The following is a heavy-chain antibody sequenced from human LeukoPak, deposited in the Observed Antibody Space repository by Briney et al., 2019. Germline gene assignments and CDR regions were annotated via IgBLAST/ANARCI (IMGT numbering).Heavy chain of an antibody. J-gene: IGHJ4*02. V-gene: IGHV1-2*02. CDR3: ARHNQPLLYLLTKKYWIDY. Sequence: GASVKVSCKASGYTFTGYYMHRVRQAPGQGLEWMGWINPNSGGTNYAQKFQGRVTMTRDTSISTAYMELSRLRSDDTAVYYCARHNQPLLYLLTKKYWIDYWGQGTLVTVSS. D-gene: IGHD2-2*02. CDR1: GYTFTGYY. CDR2: INPNSGGT.